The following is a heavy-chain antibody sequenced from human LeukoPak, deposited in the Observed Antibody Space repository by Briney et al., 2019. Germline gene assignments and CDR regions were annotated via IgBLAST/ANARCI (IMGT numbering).Heavy chain of an antibody. Sequence: GGSLRPSCAASGFTFSSYGMHWVRQAPGKGLEWVAVISYDGSNKYYADSVKGRFTISRDNSKNTLYLQMNSLRAEDTAVYYCATDDYYGSGSYSFDYWGQGTLVTVSS. D-gene: IGHD3-10*01. CDR2: ISYDGSNK. V-gene: IGHV3-30*03. CDR3: ATDDYYGSGSYSFDY. CDR1: GFTFSSYG. J-gene: IGHJ4*02.